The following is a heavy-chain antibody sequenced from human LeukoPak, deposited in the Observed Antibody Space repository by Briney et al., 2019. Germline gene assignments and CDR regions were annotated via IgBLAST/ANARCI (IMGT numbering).Heavy chain of an antibody. V-gene: IGHV3-23*01. CDR2: ISGSGGST. D-gene: IGHD3-22*01. Sequence: GGSLRLSCAASGFTFSSYAMSWVRQAPGKGLEWVSAISGSGGSTYYADPVKGRFTISRDNSKNTLYLQMNSLRAEDTAVYYCAKDLVGEYYYDSSGYYDYWGQGTLVTVSS. CDR1: GFTFSSYA. J-gene: IGHJ4*02. CDR3: AKDLVGEYYYDSSGYYDY.